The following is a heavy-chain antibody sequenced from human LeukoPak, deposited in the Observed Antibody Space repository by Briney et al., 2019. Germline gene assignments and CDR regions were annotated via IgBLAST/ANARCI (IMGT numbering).Heavy chain of an antibody. CDR3: ARDPSSWGGSFDY. Sequence: SETLSLTCTVSGGSISSYYWSWIRQPPGKGLXWIGYIYYSGSTNYNPSLKSRVTISVDTSKNQFSLKLSSVTAADTAVYYCARDPSSWGGSFDYWGQGTLVTVSS. CDR2: IYYSGST. CDR1: GGSISSYY. V-gene: IGHV4-59*01. J-gene: IGHJ4*02. D-gene: IGHD2-2*01.